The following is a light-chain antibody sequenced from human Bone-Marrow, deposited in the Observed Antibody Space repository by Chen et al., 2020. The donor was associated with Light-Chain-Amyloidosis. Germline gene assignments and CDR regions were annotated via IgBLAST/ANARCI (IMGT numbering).Light chain of an antibody. V-gene: IGLV3-25*03. Sequence: SYELTQPPSVSVSPGQTARITCSGDDLPTKYAYWYQQKPGKAPVLVIHRDTERPSGISERFSSSSSGTTATLTISGVQAEDEADYHCQSADSSGTYEVIFGGGTKLTVL. J-gene: IGLJ2*01. CDR3: QSADSSGTYEVI. CDR2: RDT. CDR1: DLPTKY.